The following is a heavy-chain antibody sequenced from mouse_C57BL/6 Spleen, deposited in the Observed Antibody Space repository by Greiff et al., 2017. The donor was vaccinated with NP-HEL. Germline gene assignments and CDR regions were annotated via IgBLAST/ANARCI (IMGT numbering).Heavy chain of an antibody. Sequence: DVKLQESGTVLARPGASVKMSCKTSGYTFTSYWMHWVKQRPGQGLEWIGAIYPGNSDTSYNQKVKGKAKLTAVTSARTAYMELSSLTNEDSAVYYCTREELGRFDYWGQGTTLTVSS. CDR3: TREELGRFDY. CDR1: GYTFTSYW. D-gene: IGHD4-1*01. J-gene: IGHJ2*01. CDR2: IYPGNSDT. V-gene: IGHV1-5*01.